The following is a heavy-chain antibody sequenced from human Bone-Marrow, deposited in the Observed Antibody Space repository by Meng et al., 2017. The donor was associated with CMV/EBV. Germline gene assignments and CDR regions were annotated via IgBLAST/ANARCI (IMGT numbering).Heavy chain of an antibody. CDR3: ARDSGSNRPYYHYYDVDV. J-gene: IGHJ6*02. V-gene: IGHV3-21*01. CDR2: ISSSSSDI. Sequence: GGSLRLSCAASGFTFDDYTMHWVRQAPGKGLEWVSSISSSSSDIYYADSLKGRFTISRDNAKKSLYLLLNSLRAEDTAVYYCARDSGSNRPYYHYYDVDVWGHGTTVTVSS. D-gene: IGHD3-10*01. CDR1: GFTFDDYT.